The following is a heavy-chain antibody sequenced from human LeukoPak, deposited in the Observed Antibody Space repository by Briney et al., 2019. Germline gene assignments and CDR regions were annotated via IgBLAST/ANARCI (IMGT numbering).Heavy chain of an antibody. D-gene: IGHD3-10*01. Sequence: GSLRLSCAASGFTFSSYEMNWVRQAPGMGLEWVSYICSRGRYIYYADSVKGRFTISRDNAKNSLYLQMNSLRAEDTAVYFCAREGTLNFGELSYDAFDIWGQGTMVTVSS. CDR1: GFTFSSYE. CDR2: ICSRGRYI. J-gene: IGHJ3*02. CDR3: AREGTLNFGELSYDAFDI. V-gene: IGHV3-48*03.